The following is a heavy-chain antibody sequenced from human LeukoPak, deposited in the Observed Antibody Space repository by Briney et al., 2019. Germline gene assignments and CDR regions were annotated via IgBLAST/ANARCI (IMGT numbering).Heavy chain of an antibody. CDR1: GFTFSSYA. V-gene: IGHV3-23*01. D-gene: IGHD1-1*01. Sequence: GGSLRLSCAASGFTFSSYAMSWVRQAPGKGLEWVSAISVRGGSTYYADSVNGRFTISRDNSKNTLYLQMNSLRAEDTAVYYCAKVLGERSSLDYWGRGTGVTLSS. J-gene: IGHJ4*02. CDR2: ISVRGGST. CDR3: AKVLGERSSLDY.